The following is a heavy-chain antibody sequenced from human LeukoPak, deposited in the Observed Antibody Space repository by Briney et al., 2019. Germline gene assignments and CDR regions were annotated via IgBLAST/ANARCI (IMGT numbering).Heavy chain of an antibody. CDR2: INPSGGST. J-gene: IGHJ4*02. CDR1: VYTFTSYY. CDR3: ARGPATGTALPFDY. V-gene: IGHV1-46*01. Sequence: ASVKVSCKASVYTFTSYYLHWVRQAPGQGLEWMGIINPSGGSTRYAQKFQDRVTMTRDTSASTLFMELSSLSSEDTAVYYCARGPATGTALPFDYWGQGSLVTVSS. D-gene: IGHD6-13*01.